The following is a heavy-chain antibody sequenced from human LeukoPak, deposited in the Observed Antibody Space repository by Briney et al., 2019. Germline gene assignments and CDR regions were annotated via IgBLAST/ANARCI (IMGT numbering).Heavy chain of an antibody. CDR2: IYNSGST. Sequence: PSETLSLTCTFSGGSISHYHWSWIRQPPGKGLEWIGNIYNSGSTNYSPSLKSRVTISVDTSKNQFSLKLSSVTAADTAVYYCAREYSGSYYWFDPWGQGTLVTVSS. V-gene: IGHV4-59*01. CDR3: AREYSGSYYWFDP. D-gene: IGHD1-26*01. J-gene: IGHJ5*02. CDR1: GGSISHYH.